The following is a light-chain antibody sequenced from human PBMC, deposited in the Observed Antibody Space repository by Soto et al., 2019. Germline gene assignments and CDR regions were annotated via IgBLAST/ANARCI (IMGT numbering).Light chain of an antibody. CDR1: QSVSNC. CDR2: DAS. V-gene: IGKV3-11*01. J-gene: IGKJ5*01. CDR3: QQCSDWPPIT. Sequence: EIVLTQSPATLSLSPGERATLSCRASQSVSNCLGWYQQKPGQAPRLLIYDASNRAPGIPARFSGSGSGTDFTLTISSLEPEDFALYYCQQCSDWPPITFGQGTRLEIK.